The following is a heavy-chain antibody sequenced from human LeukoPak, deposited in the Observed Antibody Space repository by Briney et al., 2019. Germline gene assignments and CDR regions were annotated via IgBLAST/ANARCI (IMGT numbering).Heavy chain of an antibody. CDR1: GGTFISYT. V-gene: IGHV1-69*02. CDR2: IIPILGIA. Sequence: ASVKVSCEASGGTFISYTISWVRQAPGQGLEWMGRIIPILGIANYAQKFQGRVTITADKSTSTAYMELSSLRPEDTAVYYCAEGISSSSTKRYYYYMDVWGKGTTVTVSS. CDR3: AEGISSSSTKRYYYYMDV. D-gene: IGHD6-6*01. J-gene: IGHJ6*03.